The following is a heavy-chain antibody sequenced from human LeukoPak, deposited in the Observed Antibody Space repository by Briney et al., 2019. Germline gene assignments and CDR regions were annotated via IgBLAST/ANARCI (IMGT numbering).Heavy chain of an antibody. CDR1: GYTFTSYY. CDR2: INPSGGST. CDR3: AKDADSSNWYNWFDP. V-gene: IGHV1-46*01. J-gene: IGHJ5*02. D-gene: IGHD6-13*01. Sequence: GASVKVSCKASGYTFTSYYMHWVRQAPGQGLEWMGIINPSGGSTSYAQKFQGRVTMTRDMSTSTVYMELSSLRSEDTALYYCAKDADSSNWYNWFDPWGQGTLVTVSS.